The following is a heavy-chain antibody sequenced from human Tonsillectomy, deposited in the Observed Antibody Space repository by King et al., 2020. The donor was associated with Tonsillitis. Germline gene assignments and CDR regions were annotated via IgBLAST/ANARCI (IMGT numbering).Heavy chain of an antibody. V-gene: IGHV4-31*03. CDR3: ARLYYDVRSGYYPI. J-gene: IGHJ3*02. D-gene: IGHD3-3*01. CDR1: GGSMSSGGYY. Sequence: VQLQESGPGLLKPSQTLSLTCTVSGGSMSSGGYYWSWVRQRPGKGLEWIAYMYYSGSTQYNPSLKSRISISVDTSKNQFSLKLSPVTAADTAVYYCARLYYDVRSGYYPIWGQGTMVTVSS. CDR2: MYYSGST.